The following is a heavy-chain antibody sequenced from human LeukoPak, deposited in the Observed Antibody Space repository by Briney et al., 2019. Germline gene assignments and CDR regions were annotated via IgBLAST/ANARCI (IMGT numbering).Heavy chain of an antibody. CDR2: ISHDGTNK. CDR1: GFTFSSYG. V-gene: IGHV3-30*18. D-gene: IGHD3-22*01. CDR3: ANSMYYHDTSGCYH. Sequence: PGGSLRLSCAASGFTFSSYGMHWVRQAPGQGLEWVAAISHDGTNKNCEDSVKGRFTISRDSYMNTLYLQMNSLRAEDTAVYYCANSMYYHDTSGCYHWGQGTLVTVSS. J-gene: IGHJ4*02.